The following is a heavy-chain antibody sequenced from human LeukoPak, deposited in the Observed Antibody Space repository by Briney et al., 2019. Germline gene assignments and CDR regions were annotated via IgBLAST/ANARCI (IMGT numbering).Heavy chain of an antibody. Sequence: GGSLRLSCAASGFTFSSYAMNWVRQAPGKGLEWVLGISGSGVNTYYADSVKGRFTISRDNSKNTLYLQLNSLRGEDTAIYYCARDTSYNYGAHAMDVWGQGTTVTVSS. CDR3: ARDTSYNYGAHAMDV. CDR1: GFTFSSYA. V-gene: IGHV3-23*01. CDR2: ISGSGVNT. J-gene: IGHJ6*02. D-gene: IGHD4/OR15-4a*01.